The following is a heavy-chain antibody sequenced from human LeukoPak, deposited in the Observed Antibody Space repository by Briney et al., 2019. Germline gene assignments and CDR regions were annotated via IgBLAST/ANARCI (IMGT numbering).Heavy chain of an antibody. J-gene: IGHJ6*02. CDR1: DGSISNVVW. CDR2: IYHSGIA. D-gene: IGHD5-18*01. CDR3: ARAGSYGYYYGMDV. Sequence: SGTLSLTCKVSDGSISNVVWWSWVRQPPGKGLEWIGEIYHSGIANYNPSLKSRVTMSVDKSKNQFSLKLSSVTAADTAVYYCARAGSYGYYYGMDVWGQGTTVTVSS. V-gene: IGHV4-4*02.